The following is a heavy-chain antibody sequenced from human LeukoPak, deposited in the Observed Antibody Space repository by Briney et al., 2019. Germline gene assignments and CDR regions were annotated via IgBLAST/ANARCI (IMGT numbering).Heavy chain of an antibody. J-gene: IGHJ4*02. D-gene: IGHD3-10*01. CDR1: GYTFIHYD. Sequence: ASVKVSCTASGYTFIHYDLNWVRQATGQGLEWMGWMNPVSGNTGSAQKFQGRINMTRNTSITTAYMELSSLSSDDTAVYYCVRAMVRGVVLSDFWGQGTLVTVSS. CDR2: MNPVSGNT. V-gene: IGHV1-8*01. CDR3: VRAMVRGVVLSDF.